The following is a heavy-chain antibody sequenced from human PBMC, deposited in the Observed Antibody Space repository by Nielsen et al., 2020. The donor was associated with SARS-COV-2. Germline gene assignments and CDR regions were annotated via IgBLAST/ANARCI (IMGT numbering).Heavy chain of an antibody. CDR3: TRAPYSSGDFDF. D-gene: IGHD6-25*01. J-gene: IGHJ4*02. Sequence: GESLKISCAASGFTFSSYGMHWVRQAPGKGLEWVAVISYDGSNKYYADSVKGRFTISRDNSKNTLYLQMNSLRVEDTAVYYCTRAPYSSGDFDFWGQGTLVTVSS. CDR2: ISYDGSNK. CDR1: GFTFSSYG. V-gene: IGHV3-33*05.